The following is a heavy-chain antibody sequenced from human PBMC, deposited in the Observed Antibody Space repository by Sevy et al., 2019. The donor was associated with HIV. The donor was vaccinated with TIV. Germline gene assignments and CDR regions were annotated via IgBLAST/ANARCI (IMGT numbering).Heavy chain of an antibody. D-gene: IGHD5-18*01. Sequence: SETLSLTCTVSGGSISSDNYYWTWIRQHPGKRLEWIGYIYYSGNTYYNPSLKSRVSLSIDKSKNQFSLRLSSVTAADTAVYYCARDHGYSNGWFPYYYYYGMDVWGQGTTVTVSS. CDR3: ARDHGYSNGWFPYYYYYGMDV. CDR1: GGSISSDNYY. CDR2: IYYSGNT. J-gene: IGHJ6*02. V-gene: IGHV4-31*03.